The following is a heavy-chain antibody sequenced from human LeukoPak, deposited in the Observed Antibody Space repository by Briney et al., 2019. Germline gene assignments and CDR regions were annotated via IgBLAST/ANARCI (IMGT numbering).Heavy chain of an antibody. D-gene: IGHD3-22*01. Sequence: RGSPRLSPAPSRFTLRSYAMHSGRAAPGKGLGWGTFIRHVGSNKNYADSVKGQFTITRDNSKSTLYLQMNSLRPEDTAVDYCAKGSKVVLFTRDHYMDVWGKGTTVTISS. J-gene: IGHJ6*03. CDR3: AKGSKVVLFTRDHYMDV. CDR1: RFTLRSYA. V-gene: IGHV3-30*02. CDR2: IRHVGSNK.